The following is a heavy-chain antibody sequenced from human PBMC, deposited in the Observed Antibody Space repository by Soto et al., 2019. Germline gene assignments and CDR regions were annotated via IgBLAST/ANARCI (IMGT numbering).Heavy chain of an antibody. CDR1: RFTFSSYG. Sequence: QEQLVESGGGVVQPARSLRLSCEASRFTFSSYGMHWVRQAPGKGLEWVAVISYDGDYKNYADSVKGRFTISRDNSKNTLYLHMNSLRGEDTAVYYCAKGTTVTPWRYLDLWGRGTLVSVSS. V-gene: IGHV3-30*18. D-gene: IGHD4-17*01. CDR3: AKGTTVTPWRYLDL. CDR2: ISYDGDYK. J-gene: IGHJ2*01.